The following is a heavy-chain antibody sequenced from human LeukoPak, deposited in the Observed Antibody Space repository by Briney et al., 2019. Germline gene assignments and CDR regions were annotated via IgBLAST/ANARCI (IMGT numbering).Heavy chain of an antibody. D-gene: IGHD4-17*01. CDR2: IKQDGVDK. Sequence: PGGSLRLSCAASGFSFSSYWMSWVRQAPGKGLEWVANIKQDGVDKYYVDSVKGRFTISRDNAKNSLYLQMNSLRAEDTAVYFCARDQPLTVSTWGYFYYYMDVWGRRTTVTVSS. CDR1: GFSFSSYW. CDR3: ARDQPLTVSTWGYFYYYMDV. V-gene: IGHV3-7*01. J-gene: IGHJ6*03.